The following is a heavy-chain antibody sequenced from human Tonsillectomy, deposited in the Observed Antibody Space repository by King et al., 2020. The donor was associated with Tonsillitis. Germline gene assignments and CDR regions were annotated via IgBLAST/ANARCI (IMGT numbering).Heavy chain of an antibody. Sequence: VQLVQSGAEVEKPGASVMLSCKASGYTFTSYFMHWVRQAPGQGLEWMGIINPSGGSTTYAQKFQGRGTMTRDPTTSTVYMELCSLRSEDTAVYYCARLTNNYGDYEGAFDIWGQGTLVTVSS. D-gene: IGHD4-17*01. CDR1: GYTFTSYF. V-gene: IGHV1-46*01. CDR2: INPSGGST. J-gene: IGHJ3*02. CDR3: ARLTNNYGDYEGAFDI.